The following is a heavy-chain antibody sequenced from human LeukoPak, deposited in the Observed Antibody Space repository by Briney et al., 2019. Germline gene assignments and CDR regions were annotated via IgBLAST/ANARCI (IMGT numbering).Heavy chain of an antibody. D-gene: IGHD3-3*01. CDR2: VIGSSGAT. V-gene: IGHV3-23*01. CDR1: GFSFTKYA. CDR3: AKGAYDFLEIAYFDY. J-gene: IGHJ4*02. Sequence: PGGSLRLSCSASGFSFTKYAMNSVRQAPGKGLEWVAVVIGSSGATDYADSVKGRFTISRDNSKNTLFLQMNSVRAEDTAIYYCAKGAYDFLEIAYFDYWGQGALVTVSS.